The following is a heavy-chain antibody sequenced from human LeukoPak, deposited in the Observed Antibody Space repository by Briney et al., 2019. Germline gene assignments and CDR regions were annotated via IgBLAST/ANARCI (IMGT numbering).Heavy chain of an antibody. CDR3: ARGLRDSVWGSYRYIP. CDR1: GYTFTSYD. CDR2: MNPNSGNT. D-gene: IGHD3-16*02. V-gene: IGHV1-8*01. Sequence: ASVKVSCKASGYTFTSYDINWVRQATGQGLEWMGWMNPNSGNTGYAQKFQGRVTMTRNTSISTAYMELSSLRSEDTAVYYCARGLRDSVWGSYRYIPWGQGTLVTVSS. J-gene: IGHJ5*02.